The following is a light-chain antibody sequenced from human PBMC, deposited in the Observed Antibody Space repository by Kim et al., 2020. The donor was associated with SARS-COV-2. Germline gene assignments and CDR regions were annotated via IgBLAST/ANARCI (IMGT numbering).Light chain of an antibody. Sequence: DIQMTQSPSSLSASVGDRVTITCQASQDISNYLNWNQQKPGKAPKLLIYDASNLETGVPSRFSGSGSGTDFTFTISSLQPEDIATYYCQQYDNLPPGTFGGGTKVDIK. CDR3: QQYDNLPPGT. CDR2: DAS. J-gene: IGKJ4*01. CDR1: QDISNY. V-gene: IGKV1-33*01.